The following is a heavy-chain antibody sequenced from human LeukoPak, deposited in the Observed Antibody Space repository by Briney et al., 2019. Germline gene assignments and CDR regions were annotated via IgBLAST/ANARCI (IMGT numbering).Heavy chain of an antibody. D-gene: IGHD6-13*01. CDR3: ARDGAAGTGAFDI. CDR2: IKQDGSEK. CDR1: GFTFSSSW. J-gene: IGHJ3*02. V-gene: IGHV3-7*01. Sequence: GGSLRLSCAASGFTFSSSWMSWVRQAPGKGLEWVANIKQDGSEKYYVDSVKGRFTISRDNAKNSLYLQMNSLRAEDTAVYYCARDGAAGTGAFDIWGQGTMVTVSS.